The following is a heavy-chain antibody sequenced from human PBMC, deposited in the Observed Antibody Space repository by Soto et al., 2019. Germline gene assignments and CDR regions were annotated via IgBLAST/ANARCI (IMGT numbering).Heavy chain of an antibody. Sequence: SETLSLTCTVSGGSIGSSSYYWGWIRQSPGKGLEWIGNIYYSGNTFYNPSLQSRVAISVDTSKNQFYLHLSSVTAAGTAIFYCASIAAPGTTHFDFWGQGTLVTVSS. V-gene: IGHV4-39*01. D-gene: IGHD6-13*01. J-gene: IGHJ4*02. CDR2: IYYSGNT. CDR3: ASIAAPGTTHFDF. CDR1: GGSIGSSSYY.